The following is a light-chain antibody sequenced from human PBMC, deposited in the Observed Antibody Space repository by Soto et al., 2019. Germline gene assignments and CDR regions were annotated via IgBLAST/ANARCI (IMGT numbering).Light chain of an antibody. CDR1: QSVSRI. CDR2: GAS. CDR3: QQYDKWPPT. V-gene: IGKV3-15*01. Sequence: EIVMTQSPATLSVSPGERTTLSCRASQSVSRILAWYQQKPGQAPRLLIYGASTRATGIPVRFSGSGSGTEFTLTISSLQSEGFAVYYCQQYDKWPPTFGQGTKVDIK. J-gene: IGKJ1*01.